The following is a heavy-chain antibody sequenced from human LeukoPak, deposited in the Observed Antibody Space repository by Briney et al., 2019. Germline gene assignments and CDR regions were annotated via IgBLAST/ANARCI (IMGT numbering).Heavy chain of an antibody. CDR2: ITSSSSYI. CDR3: ARGEVGAYCGGDCYSGAFDI. D-gene: IGHD2-21*02. V-gene: IGHV3-21*01. CDR1: GFTFSSYS. Sequence: GGSLRLSCAASGFTFSSYSMSWVRQAPGKGLEWVSSITSSSSYIYYADSVKGRFTISRDNAKNSPYLQMNSLRAEDTAVYYCARGEVGAYCGGDCYSGAFDIWGQGTMVTVSS. J-gene: IGHJ3*02.